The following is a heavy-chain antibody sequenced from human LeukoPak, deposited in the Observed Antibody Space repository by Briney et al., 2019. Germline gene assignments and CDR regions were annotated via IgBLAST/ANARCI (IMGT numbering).Heavy chain of an antibody. CDR2: VNLQGST. CDR1: GGSITNTNY. V-gene: IGHV4-4*02. CDR3: AREGGPYRPLDC. J-gene: IGHJ4*02. Sequence: SETLSLTCGVSGGSITNTNYWTWVRQPPGKGLEWIGEVNLQGSTNYNPSLMGRVAISVDTSENHISLQLTSVTAADTAVYYCAREGGPYRPLDCSGQGTLVTVSS.